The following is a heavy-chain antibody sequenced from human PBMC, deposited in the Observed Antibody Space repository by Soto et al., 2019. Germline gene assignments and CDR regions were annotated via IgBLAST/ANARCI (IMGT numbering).Heavy chain of an antibody. CDR2: IIPIFGTP. D-gene: IGHD3-10*01. J-gene: IGHJ4*02. V-gene: IGHV1-69*01. CDR3: ARDRDDYGSGNYYNRIDV. Sequence: QVQLVQSGAEVKKPGSSVKGSCKASGGIFSTDAISWLRQAPGQGLEWMGGIIPIFGTPNYAQRFQGRVTINADESTSKAYMELSRLRSEDTAVYYCARDRDDYGSGNYYNRIDVWGQGTLVTVSS. CDR1: GGIFSTDA.